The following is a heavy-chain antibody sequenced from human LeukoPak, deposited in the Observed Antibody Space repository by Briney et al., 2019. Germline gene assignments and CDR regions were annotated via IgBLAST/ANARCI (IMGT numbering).Heavy chain of an antibody. Sequence: ASVKVSCKASGYTFTSYGISWVRQAPGQGLEWVGWVSAYNGNTNYAQKLQGRVTMTTDTSTSTAYMELRSLRSDDAAVYYCARDLVVVPAAKLDFPNAFDIWGQGTMVTVSS. CDR3: ARDLVVVPAAKLDFPNAFDI. CDR2: VSAYNGNT. J-gene: IGHJ3*02. D-gene: IGHD2-2*01. V-gene: IGHV1-18*01. CDR1: GYTFTSYG.